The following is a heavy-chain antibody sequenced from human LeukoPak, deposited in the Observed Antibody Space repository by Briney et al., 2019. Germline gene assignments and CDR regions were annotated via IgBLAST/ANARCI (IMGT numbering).Heavy chain of an antibody. CDR2: ISGSGGTT. D-gene: IGHD3-10*01. CDR1: GFTFSGYA. J-gene: IGHJ4*02. V-gene: IGHV3-23*01. CDR3: AKDILWFGELLPDY. Sequence: GGSLRLSCAASGFTFSGYAMSWVRQAAGKGLEWVSTISGSGGTTYYADSVKGRFTISRDNSKNTLYLQMNSLRAEDTAVYYCAKDILWFGELLPDYWGQGTLVTVSS.